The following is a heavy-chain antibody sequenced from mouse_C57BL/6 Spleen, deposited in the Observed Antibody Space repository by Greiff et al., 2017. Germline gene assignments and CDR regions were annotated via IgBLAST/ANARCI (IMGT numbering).Heavy chain of an antibody. D-gene: IGHD2-3*01. CDR1: GYSITSGYY. V-gene: IGHV3-6*01. CDR3: ARDDGYFSL. Sequence: EVQLQESGPGLVKPSQSLSLTCSVTGYSITSGYYWNWIRQFPGNKLEWMGYISYDGSNNYNPSLKNRISITRDTSKNQFFLKLNSVTTEDTATYYCARDDGYFSLWGQGTLVTVSA. J-gene: IGHJ3*01. CDR2: ISYDGSN.